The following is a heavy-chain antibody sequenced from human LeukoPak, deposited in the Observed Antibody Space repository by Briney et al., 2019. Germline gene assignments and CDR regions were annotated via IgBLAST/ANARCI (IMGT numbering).Heavy chain of an antibody. J-gene: IGHJ4*02. D-gene: IGHD4-17*01. Sequence: GGSLRLSCAASGFTFSRYDMSWVRQAPGKGLEWVSAITDSGGSTYYADSVRGRYTISRDDSKNTLYLLMNSLRAEDTAVYYCAKEDTLTTVYFDYWGQGTPVTVSS. CDR1: GFTFSRYD. CDR2: ITDSGGST. V-gene: IGHV3-23*01. CDR3: AKEDTLTTVYFDY.